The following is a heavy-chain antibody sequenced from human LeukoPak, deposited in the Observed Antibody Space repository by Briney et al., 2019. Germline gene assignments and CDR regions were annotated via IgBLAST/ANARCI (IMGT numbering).Heavy chain of an antibody. V-gene: IGHV4-59*08. Sequence: SETLSLTCTVSGGSISSYYWSWIRQPPGKGLEWIGYIYYSGSTNYNPSLKSRVTISVDTSKNQFSLKLSSVTAADTAVYYCARAIVEMATIRFDYWGQGTLVTVS. D-gene: IGHD5-24*01. CDR2: IYYSGST. CDR3: ARAIVEMATIRFDY. CDR1: GGSISSYY. J-gene: IGHJ4*02.